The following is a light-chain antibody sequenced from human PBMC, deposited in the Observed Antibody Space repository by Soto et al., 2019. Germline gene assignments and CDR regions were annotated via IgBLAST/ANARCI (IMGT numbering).Light chain of an antibody. CDR2: NSS. CDR1: PSVRSNY. CDR3: QQYRDFPRT. Sequence: EIVLTQSPGTLSLSPGERATLSCRPSPSVRSNYLAGYQQKPGQAPRLLIYNSSTRATGIPDRFSGSGSGTDFTLTISRLEPEDFALYYCQQYRDFPRTFGRGTQVEIK. V-gene: IGKV3-20*01. J-gene: IGKJ1*01.